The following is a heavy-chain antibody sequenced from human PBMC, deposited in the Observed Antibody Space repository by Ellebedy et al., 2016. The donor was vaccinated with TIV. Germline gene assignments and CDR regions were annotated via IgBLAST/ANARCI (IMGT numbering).Heavy chain of an antibody. CDR1: GFTFSTFW. Sequence: GGSLRLSXAASGFTFSTFWMTWVRQAPGKGLVWVSGMDSDGSRINYADPVKGRFTISRDNAKNTLSLQMNSLRAEDTAVYYCARGMSSSWYYWGQGTVVTVSS. J-gene: IGHJ4*02. V-gene: IGHV3-74*01. CDR3: ARGMSSSWYY. CDR2: MDSDGSRI. D-gene: IGHD6-13*01.